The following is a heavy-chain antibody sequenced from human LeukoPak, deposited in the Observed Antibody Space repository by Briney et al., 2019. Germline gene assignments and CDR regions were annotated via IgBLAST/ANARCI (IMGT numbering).Heavy chain of an antibody. J-gene: IGHJ4*02. CDR1: GFTFSSYG. CDR2: ISYDGSNK. CDR3: TIRYSSSSRYFDY. Sequence: PGGSLRLSCAASGFTFSSYGMHWVRQAPGKGLEWVAVISYDGSNKYYADSVKGRFTISRDNSKNTLYLQMNSLKTEDTAVYYCTIRYSSSSRYFDYWGQGTLVTVSS. V-gene: IGHV3-30*03. D-gene: IGHD6-6*01.